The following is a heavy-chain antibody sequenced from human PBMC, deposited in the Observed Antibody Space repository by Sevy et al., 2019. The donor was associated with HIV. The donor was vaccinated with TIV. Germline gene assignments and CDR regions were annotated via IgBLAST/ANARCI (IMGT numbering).Heavy chain of an antibody. D-gene: IGHD3-22*01. CDR1: GGSISSSSYY. Sequence: SETLSLTCTVSGGSISSSSYYWGWIRQPPGKGLEWIGSIYYSGSTYYNPSLKSRVTISVDTSKNLFSLKLSSVTAADTAVYYCASSYDSSGYYYTVPRYWGQGTLVTVSS. CDR2: IYYSGST. CDR3: ASSYDSSGYYYTVPRY. V-gene: IGHV4-39*01. J-gene: IGHJ4*02.